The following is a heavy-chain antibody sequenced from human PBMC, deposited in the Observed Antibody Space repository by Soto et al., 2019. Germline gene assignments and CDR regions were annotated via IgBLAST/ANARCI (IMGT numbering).Heavy chain of an antibody. CDR2: ISGSGGST. D-gene: IGHD6-6*01. CDR3: AKNWDTTFSSSSH. V-gene: IGHV3-23*01. Sequence: EVQLLESGGGLVQPGGSLRLSCAASGFTFTTYAMTWVRQALGKGLEWVSAISGSGGSTYYADSVKGRFTISRDNSKNTLFLQMNSLRAEDTAVYYCAKNWDTTFSSSSHWGQGTLVTVSS. CDR1: GFTFTTYA. J-gene: IGHJ4*02.